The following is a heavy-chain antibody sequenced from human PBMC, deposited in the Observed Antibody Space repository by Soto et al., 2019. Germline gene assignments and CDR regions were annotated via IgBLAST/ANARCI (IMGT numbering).Heavy chain of an antibody. CDR3: AKDWYSSSWYPIISSSLDY. Sequence: PGGSLRLSCAASGFTFSSYAMSWVRQAPGKGLEWVSAISGSGGSTYYADSVKGRFTISRDNSKNTLYLQMNSLRAEDTAVYYCAKDWYSSSWYPIISSSLDYWGQGTLVTVSS. J-gene: IGHJ4*02. D-gene: IGHD6-13*01. V-gene: IGHV3-23*01. CDR1: GFTFSSYA. CDR2: ISGSGGST.